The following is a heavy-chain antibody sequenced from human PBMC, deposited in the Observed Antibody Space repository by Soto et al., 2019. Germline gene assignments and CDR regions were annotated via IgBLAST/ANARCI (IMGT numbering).Heavy chain of an antibody. CDR3: ARGLETIFGVVIAGLDFDY. D-gene: IGHD3-3*01. V-gene: IGHV1-18*01. CDR1: GYTFTSYG. Sequence: QVQLVQSGAEVKKPGASVKVSCKASGYTFTSYGISWVRQAPGQGLEWMGWISAYNGNINYAQKLQGRVTMTTDTSTSTAYMELRSLRSDDTAVYYCARGLETIFGVVIAGLDFDYWGQGTLVTVSS. J-gene: IGHJ4*02. CDR2: ISAYNGNI.